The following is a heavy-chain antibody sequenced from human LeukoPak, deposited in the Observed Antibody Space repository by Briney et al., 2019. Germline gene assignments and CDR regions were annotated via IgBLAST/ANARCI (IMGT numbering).Heavy chain of an antibody. V-gene: IGHV4-59*01. CDR3: AGTTVVTGIDY. J-gene: IGHJ4*02. Sequence: SETLSLTCTVYGGSFSGYYWSWIRQPPGKGLEWIGYIYYSGSTNYNPSLKSRVTISVDTSKNQFSLKLSSVTAADTAVYYCAGTTVVTGIDYWGQGTLVTVSS. CDR1: GGSFSGYY. CDR2: IYYSGST. D-gene: IGHD4-23*01.